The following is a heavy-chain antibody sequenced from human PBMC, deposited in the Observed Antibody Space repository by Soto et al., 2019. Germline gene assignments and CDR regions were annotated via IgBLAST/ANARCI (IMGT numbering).Heavy chain of an antibody. V-gene: IGHV3-23*01. CDR2: ISDSGGST. CDR1: GFTFSSYA. J-gene: IGHJ4*02. CDR3: AKWGYRGDY. Sequence: EVQLLESGGGLVQPGGSLRLSCAASGFTFSSYAMSWVRQAPGKGLEWVSAISDSGGSTYYPDSVKGRFTISRDNSKNTLYLQRNSRRAEDTAVYYCAKWGYRGDYWCQGTLVTVSS. D-gene: IGHD6-13*01.